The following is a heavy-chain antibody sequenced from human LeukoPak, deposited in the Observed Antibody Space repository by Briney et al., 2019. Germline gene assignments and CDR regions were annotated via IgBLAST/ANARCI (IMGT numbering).Heavy chain of an antibody. J-gene: IGHJ5*02. CDR2: IYKSGST. CDR3: ARDLTAQNWFDP. Sequence: SETLSLTCTVSDGSISSYYWSWIRQSPGKGLEWIGYIYKSGSTNYNLSLKSRVTISVDTSKNQFSLKLSSVTAADTAVYYCARDLTAQNWFDPWGQGTLVTVSS. CDR1: DGSISSYY. V-gene: IGHV4-59*01.